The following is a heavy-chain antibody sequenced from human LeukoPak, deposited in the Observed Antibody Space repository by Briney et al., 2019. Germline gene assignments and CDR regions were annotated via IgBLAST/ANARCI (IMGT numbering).Heavy chain of an antibody. Sequence: SETLSLTCTVSGGSISSYYWGWIRQPPGKGLEWIGSIYYSGSTYYNPSLKSRVTISVDTSKNQFSLKLSSVTAADTAVYYCARGRAVVAATPPYFDYWGQGTLVTVSS. CDR3: ARGRAVVAATPPYFDY. CDR1: GGSISSYY. V-gene: IGHV4-39*01. D-gene: IGHD2-15*01. J-gene: IGHJ4*02. CDR2: IYYSGST.